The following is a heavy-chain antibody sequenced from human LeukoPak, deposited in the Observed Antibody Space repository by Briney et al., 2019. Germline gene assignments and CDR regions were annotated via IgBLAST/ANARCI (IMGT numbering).Heavy chain of an antibody. Sequence: ASVKVSCKASGYTFTGYYMHWVRQAAGQGLEWMGWINPNSGGTNYAQKFQGRVTMTRDTSISTAYMELSRLRSDDTAAYYCARGGRIQLWNKGFDYWGQGTLVTVSS. CDR2: INPNSGGT. V-gene: IGHV1-2*02. D-gene: IGHD5-18*01. CDR1: GYTFTGYY. J-gene: IGHJ4*02. CDR3: ARGGRIQLWNKGFDY.